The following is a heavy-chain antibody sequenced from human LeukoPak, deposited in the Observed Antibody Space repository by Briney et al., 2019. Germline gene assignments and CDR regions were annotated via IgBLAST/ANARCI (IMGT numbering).Heavy chain of an antibody. CDR3: ARTATQSITIFGVVIKAFDI. D-gene: IGHD3-3*01. V-gene: IGHV4-59*08. CDR1: GGSVSSYY. J-gene: IGHJ3*02. Sequence: SETLSLTCTVSGGSVSSYYWSWIRQPPGKGLEWIGYVHYSGGTNYNPSLKSRVTISVDTSKNQFSLKLSSVTAADTAVYYCARTATQSITIFGVVIKAFDIWGQGTMVTVSS. CDR2: VHYSGGT.